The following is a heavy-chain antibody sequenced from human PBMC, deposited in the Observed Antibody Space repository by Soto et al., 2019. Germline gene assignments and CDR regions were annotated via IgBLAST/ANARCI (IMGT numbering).Heavy chain of an antibody. Sequence: SETLSITCTVSSASISSSSYTWGWIRQPPGKGLELIGSIYYSGTTYYNPSLNSRVTVSVDTSKNQFSLKVTSVTAADTAVYYCARLHAYCISRSCHRNYAMYVWGQGTTVTV. CDR1: SASISSSSYT. J-gene: IGHJ6*02. V-gene: IGHV4-39*01. CDR3: ARLHAYCISRSCHRNYAMYV. CDR2: IYYSGTT. D-gene: IGHD2-2*01.